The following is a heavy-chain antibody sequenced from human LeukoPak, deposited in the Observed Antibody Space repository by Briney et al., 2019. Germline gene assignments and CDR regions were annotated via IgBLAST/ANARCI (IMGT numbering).Heavy chain of an antibody. D-gene: IGHD4-17*01. CDR2: IWYEGSNK. J-gene: IGHJ4*02. CDR3: ATAPRGGDYEDY. Sequence: GGSLRLSCAASGFTFSNYGMHWVRQAPGKGLEWVAVIWYEGSNKYYADSVKGRFTISGDNSKNTLYMQMNSLRVEDTAVYYCATAPRGGDYEDYWGQGTLVTVSS. CDR1: GFTFSNYG. V-gene: IGHV3-33*01.